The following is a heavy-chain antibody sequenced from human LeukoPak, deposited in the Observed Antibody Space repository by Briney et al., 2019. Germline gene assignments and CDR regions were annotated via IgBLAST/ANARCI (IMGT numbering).Heavy chain of an antibody. CDR1: GITVGNYG. CDR3: AKRGVVIRVILVGFHKEAYYFDS. D-gene: IGHD3-22*01. V-gene: IGHV3-23*01. Sequence: GGSLRLSCAVSGITVGNYGMSWVRQAPGKGLEWVAGIGDSGGRTKYADSVKGRFTISRDNPKNTLYLQMNSLRVEDTAVYFCAKRGVVIRVILVGFHKEAYYFDSWGQGALVTVSS. CDR2: IGDSGGRT. J-gene: IGHJ4*02.